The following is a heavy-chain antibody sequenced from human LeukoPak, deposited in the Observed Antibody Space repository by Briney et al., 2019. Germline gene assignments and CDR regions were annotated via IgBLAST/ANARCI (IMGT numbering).Heavy chain of an antibody. Sequence: GGSLRLSCAASGFTFSSYGMHWVRQAPGKGLEWVAVIWYDGSNKYYADSVKGRFTISRDNSKNTLYLQMNSLRAEDTAVYYCAKTLRYGSALSWFDPWGQGTLVTVSS. CDR2: IWYDGSNK. D-gene: IGHD6-19*01. J-gene: IGHJ5*02. CDR1: GFTFSSYG. V-gene: IGHV3-33*06. CDR3: AKTLRYGSALSWFDP.